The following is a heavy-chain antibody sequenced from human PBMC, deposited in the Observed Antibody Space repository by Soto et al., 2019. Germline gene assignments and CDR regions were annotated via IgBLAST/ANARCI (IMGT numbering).Heavy chain of an antibody. CDR2: IKQDGSEK. J-gene: IGHJ6*02. CDR1: GFTFSSYW. CDR3: ARGSGYSYGYAYYYGMDV. Sequence: GGSLRLSCAASGFTFSSYWMSWVRQAPGKGLEWVANIKQDGSEKYYVDSVKGRFTISRDNAKNSLYLQMNSLRAEDTAVYYCARGSGYSYGYAYYYGMDVWGQGTTVTVSS. D-gene: IGHD5-18*01. V-gene: IGHV3-7*05.